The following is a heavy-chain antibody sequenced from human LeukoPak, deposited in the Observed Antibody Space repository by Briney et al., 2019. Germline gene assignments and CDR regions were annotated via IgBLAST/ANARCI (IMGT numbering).Heavy chain of an antibody. CDR1: GGSISSSNW. D-gene: IGHD3-22*01. V-gene: IGHV4-4*02. J-gene: IGHJ4*02. CDR2: IYYSGST. Sequence: SETLSLTCAVSGGSISSSNWWSWVRQPPRKGLEWIGNIYYSGSTYYNPSLKSRVTISGDTSKNQFSLKLSSVTAADTAVYYCARVRGANYYGSSDYKLFDYWGQGTLVTVSP. CDR3: ARVRGANYYGSSDYKLFDY.